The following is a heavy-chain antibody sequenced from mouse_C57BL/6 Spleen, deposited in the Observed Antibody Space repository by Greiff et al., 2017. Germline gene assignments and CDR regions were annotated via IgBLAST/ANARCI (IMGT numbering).Heavy chain of an antibody. V-gene: IGHV5-17*01. CDR3: ALTTVVPFDY. CDR2: ISSGSSTI. D-gene: IGHD1-1*01. Sequence: EVKVVESGGGLVKPGGSLKLSCAASGFTFSDYGMHWVRQAPEKGLEWVAYISSGSSTIYYADTVKGRFTISRDNAKNTLFLQMTSLRSEDTAMYYCALTTVVPFDYWGQGTTLTVSS. CDR1: GFTFSDYG. J-gene: IGHJ2*01.